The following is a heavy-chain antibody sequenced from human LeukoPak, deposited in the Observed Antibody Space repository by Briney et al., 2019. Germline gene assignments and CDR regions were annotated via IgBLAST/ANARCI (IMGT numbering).Heavy chain of an antibody. Sequence: GGTLRLSCAASEFSLSSYGMTWVRQAPGKQLEWVSTLSDSGGGTYYADSVKGRFTISRDNSRNTLYLQMHSLRVEDTAVYYCAKDRPYITSWYGCSTPWGQGTLVTVSS. J-gene: IGHJ5*02. D-gene: IGHD6-13*01. CDR1: EFSLSSYG. V-gene: IGHV3-23*01. CDR2: LSDSGGGT. CDR3: AKDRPYITSWYGCSTP.